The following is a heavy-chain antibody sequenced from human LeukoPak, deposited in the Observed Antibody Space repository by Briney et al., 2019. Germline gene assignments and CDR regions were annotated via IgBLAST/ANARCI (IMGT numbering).Heavy chain of an antibody. V-gene: IGHV4-4*07. CDR2: IDTSGNT. Sequence: SETLSLTCTVSGGSISSYYWSWIRQPAGKGLEWIGRIDTSGNTNYKPSLKSRVTMSVETSKKQFSLKLSSVTAADTAVYYCARVSSSWYQDWYFDLWGRGTLVTVSS. J-gene: IGHJ2*01. CDR3: ARVSSSWYQDWYFDL. CDR1: GGSISSYY. D-gene: IGHD6-13*01.